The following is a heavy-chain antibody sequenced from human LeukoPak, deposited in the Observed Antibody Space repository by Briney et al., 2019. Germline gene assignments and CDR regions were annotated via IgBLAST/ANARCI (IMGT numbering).Heavy chain of an antibody. CDR1: GGSISSGGYS. CDR2: IYHSGST. D-gene: IGHD2-8*01. J-gene: IGHJ4*02. Sequence: SQTLSLTCAVSGGSISSGGYSWSWIRQPPGKGLEWIGYIYHSGSTYYNPSLKSRVTISVDRSKNQFSLKLSSVTAADTAVYYCARGKVYAINYFDHWGQGTLVTVSS. V-gene: IGHV4-30-2*01. CDR3: ARGKVYAINYFDH.